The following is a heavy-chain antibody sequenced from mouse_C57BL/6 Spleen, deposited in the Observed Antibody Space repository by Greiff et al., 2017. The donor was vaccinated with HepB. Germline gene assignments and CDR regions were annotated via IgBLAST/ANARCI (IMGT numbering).Heavy chain of an antibody. Sequence: VQLKESGPGLVKPSQSLSLTCSVTGYSITSGYYWNWIRQFPGNKLKWMGYISYDGSNNYNPSLKNRISITRDTSKNQFFLKLNSVTTEDTATYYCARDHDYGFDYWGQGTTLTVSS. D-gene: IGHD2-4*01. V-gene: IGHV3-6*01. CDR3: ARDHDYGFDY. J-gene: IGHJ2*01. CDR1: GYSITSGYY. CDR2: ISYDGSN.